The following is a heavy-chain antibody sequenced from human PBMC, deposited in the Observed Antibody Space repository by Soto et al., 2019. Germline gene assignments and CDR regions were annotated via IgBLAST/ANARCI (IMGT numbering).Heavy chain of an antibody. CDR1: GGSISSGGYY. D-gene: IGHD5-18*01. V-gene: IGHV4-31*03. J-gene: IGHJ4*02. CDR2: IYYSGST. CDR3: ARAQAAAMVFDY. Sequence: QVQLQQSGPGLVKPSQTLSLTCTVSGGSISSGGYYWSWIRQHPGKGLEWIGYIYYSGSTYYNPSLKSRVTISVDPSKNQFSLNLSSVTAADTAVYYCARAQAAAMVFDYWGQGTLVTVSS.